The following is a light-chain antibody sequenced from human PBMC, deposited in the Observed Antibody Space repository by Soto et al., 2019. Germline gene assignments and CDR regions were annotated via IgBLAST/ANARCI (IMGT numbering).Light chain of an antibody. V-gene: IGKV1-5*01. CDR1: QSISSW. CDR3: QQYNSYSWT. Sequence: DIQMTQSPSTLSASVGDRVTITCRASQSISSWLAWYQQKPGKAPKLLIYDASSLESGVPSRFSGSGSGTEITLTISRLQAYYFATYYCQQYNSYSWTFGQGTKVEIK. J-gene: IGKJ1*01. CDR2: DAS.